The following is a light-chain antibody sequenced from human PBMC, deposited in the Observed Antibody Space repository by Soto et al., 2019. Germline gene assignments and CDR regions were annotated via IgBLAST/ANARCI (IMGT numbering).Light chain of an antibody. Sequence: PGERVTLSCRASQRVSSRYLTWYQQKPGQVPKLLIYDASTKATNIPGRFSCSGSVTDSTLTISSLQPEDFAVYYCQVDYILFGQGTKLEIK. J-gene: IGKJ2*01. CDR3: QVDYIL. CDR2: DAS. CDR1: QRVSSRY. V-gene: IGKV3D-7*01.